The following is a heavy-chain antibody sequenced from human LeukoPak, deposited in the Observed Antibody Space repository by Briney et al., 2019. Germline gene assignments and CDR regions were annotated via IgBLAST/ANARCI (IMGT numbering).Heavy chain of an antibody. CDR1: GFTFSSYA. CDR2: ISGSGDNT. V-gene: IGHV3-23*01. D-gene: IGHD3-22*01. CDR3: AKIYRYESSGYYYFDY. J-gene: IGHJ4*02. Sequence: PGGSLRLSCVASGFTFSSYAMSWVRQAPGKGLEWVSTISGSGDNTYYADSVKGRFTISRDNSKNTLYLQMNSLRAEDTAIYYCAKIYRYESSGYYYFDYWGQGTLVTVSS.